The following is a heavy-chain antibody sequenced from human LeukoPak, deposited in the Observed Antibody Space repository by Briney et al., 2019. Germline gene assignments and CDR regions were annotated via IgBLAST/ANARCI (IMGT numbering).Heavy chain of an antibody. CDR3: ANGVSWQQQSDAFDI. V-gene: IGHV3-23*01. CDR1: GFMFSHHT. CDR2: ISGSGDAT. J-gene: IGHJ3*02. Sequence: GGSLRLSCAASGFMFSHHTMAWVRQAPGKGLEWVSSISGSGDATRYADSLMGRFTISRDNSKNTLYLQMNSLRAEDTAVYYCANGVSWQQQSDAFDIWGQGTMVTVSS. D-gene: IGHD6-13*01.